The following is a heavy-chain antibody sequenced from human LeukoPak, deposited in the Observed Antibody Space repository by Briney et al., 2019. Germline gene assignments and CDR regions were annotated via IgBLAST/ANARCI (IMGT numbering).Heavy chain of an antibody. J-gene: IGHJ5*02. D-gene: IGHD3-3*01. V-gene: IGHV4-39*01. Sequence: PSETLSLTCAVYGGSFSSSSYYWGWIRQPPGKGLEWIGSIYYSGSTYYNPSLKSRVTISVDTSKNQFSLKLSSVTAADTAVYYCARHVGGVWSGYYTHWFDPWGQGTLVTVSS. CDR1: GGSFSSSSYY. CDR2: IYYSGST. CDR3: ARHVGGVWSGYYTHWFDP.